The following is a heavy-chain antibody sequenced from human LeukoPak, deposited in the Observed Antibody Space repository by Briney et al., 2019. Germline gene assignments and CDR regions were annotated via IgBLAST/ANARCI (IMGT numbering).Heavy chain of an antibody. Sequence: SETLSLTCAVSGGSISSSNWWSWVRQPPGKGLEWIGEIYHSGSTNYNPSLKSRVTISVDKSKNQFSLKLSSVTAADTAVYYCARVPTAVAGTCFDYWGQGTLVTVSS. CDR2: IYHSGST. D-gene: IGHD6-19*01. CDR3: ARVPTAVAGTCFDY. CDR1: GGSISSSNW. J-gene: IGHJ4*02. V-gene: IGHV4-4*02.